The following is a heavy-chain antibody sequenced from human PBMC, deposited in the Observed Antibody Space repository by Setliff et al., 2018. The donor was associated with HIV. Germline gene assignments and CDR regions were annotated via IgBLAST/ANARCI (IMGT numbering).Heavy chain of an antibody. V-gene: IGHV4-59*12. CDR2: IYYTGST. D-gene: IGHD3-10*01. Sequence: SETLSLTCTVSSDSIRFYYWTWIRQPPGKGLEWIGNIYYTGSTNYNPSLKSRITISLDTSKNQFSLKLRSVTAADTAVYYCARVGASGVPSTMDYYYYMDVWGKGTTVTVSS. CDR3: ARVGASGVPSTMDYYYYMDV. J-gene: IGHJ6*03. CDR1: SDSIRFYY.